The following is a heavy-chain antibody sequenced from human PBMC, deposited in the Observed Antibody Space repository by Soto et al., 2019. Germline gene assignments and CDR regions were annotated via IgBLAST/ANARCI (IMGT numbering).Heavy chain of an antibody. CDR2: INTYNGDT. V-gene: IGHV1-18*03. CDR1: GYTFTTFG. CDR3: AREYCSSARCYGVDY. J-gene: IGHJ4*02. Sequence: ASVKVSCKASGYTFTTFGISWLRQAPGQGLEWMGWINTYNGDTYYAQNLQGRVTMTTDTSTSTAYMELRSLRSDDMAVYYCAREYCSSARCYGVDYWGQGTPVTVSS. D-gene: IGHD2-2*01.